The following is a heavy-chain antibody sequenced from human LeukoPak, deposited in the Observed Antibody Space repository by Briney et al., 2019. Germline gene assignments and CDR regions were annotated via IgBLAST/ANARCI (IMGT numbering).Heavy chain of an antibody. V-gene: IGHV1-24*01. CDR3: ARSPYGSGKGPYYYYYYGMDV. D-gene: IGHD3-10*01. Sequence: ASVKVSCKVSGYTLTELSMHWVRQAPGKGLEWMGGFDPEDGETIYAQKFQGRVTITADESTSTAYMELSSLRSEDTAVYYCARSPYGSGKGPYYYYYYGMDVWGQGTTVTVSS. J-gene: IGHJ6*02. CDR2: FDPEDGET. CDR1: GYTLTELS.